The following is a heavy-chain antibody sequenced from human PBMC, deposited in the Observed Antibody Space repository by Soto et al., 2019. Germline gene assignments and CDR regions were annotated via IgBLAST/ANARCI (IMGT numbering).Heavy chain of an antibody. Sequence: QVQLVQSGAEVKKPGASAKVSCKASGYTFTSYAMHWVRQAPGQRLEWMGWINAGNGNTKYSQKFQGRVTITRDTSASTAYMELSSLRSEDTAVYYCASSRAGGSYYMSFDYWGQGTLVTFSS. J-gene: IGHJ4*02. D-gene: IGHD1-26*01. CDR2: INAGNGNT. CDR3: ASSRAGGSYYMSFDY. V-gene: IGHV1-3*01. CDR1: GYTFTSYA.